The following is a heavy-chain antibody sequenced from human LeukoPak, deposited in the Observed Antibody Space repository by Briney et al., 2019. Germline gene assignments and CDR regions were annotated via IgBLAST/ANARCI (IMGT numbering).Heavy chain of an antibody. CDR1: GFTFSSYS. J-gene: IGHJ4*02. CDR2: ISSSSSYI. Sequence: GGSLRLSCAASGFTFSSYSMNWVRQAPGKGLEWVSSISSSSSYIYYADSVKGRFTISRDNAKNSLYLQMNGLRAEDTAVYYCASGDSNYDYWGQGTLVTVSS. V-gene: IGHV3-21*01. CDR3: ASGDSNYDY. D-gene: IGHD4-11*01.